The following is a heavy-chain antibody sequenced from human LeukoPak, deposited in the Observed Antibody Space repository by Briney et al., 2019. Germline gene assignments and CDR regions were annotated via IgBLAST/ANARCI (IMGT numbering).Heavy chain of an antibody. J-gene: IGHJ6*03. CDR1: GYSISSGYY. CDR2: IYRSGST. Sequence: SETLSLTCIVSGYSISSGYYWDWIRQPPGKGLEWIGSIYRSGSTYYNPSLKSRVTISVDTSKNQFSLKLSSVAAADTAVYYCARGPNYMDVWGKGTTVTVSS. V-gene: IGHV4-38-2*02. CDR3: ARGPNYMDV.